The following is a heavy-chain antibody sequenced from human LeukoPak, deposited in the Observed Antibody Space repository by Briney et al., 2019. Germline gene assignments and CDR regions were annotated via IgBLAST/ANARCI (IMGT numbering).Heavy chain of an antibody. D-gene: IGHD6-13*01. Sequence: GSLRLSCAASGFTFSNYAMHWVRQAPAQGLAWGAVISYDGNNKYYADSVKGRFTISRDNSKKTLYLQMNSLRAEDTAVYYCARDKFYSSSYFDYWGQGTLVTVSS. CDR3: ARDKFYSSSYFDY. CDR1: GFTFSNYA. J-gene: IGHJ4*02. V-gene: IGHV3-30*04. CDR2: ISYDGNNK.